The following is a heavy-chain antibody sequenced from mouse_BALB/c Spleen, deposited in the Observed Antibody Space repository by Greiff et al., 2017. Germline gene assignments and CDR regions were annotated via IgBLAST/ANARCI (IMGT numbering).Heavy chain of an antibody. Sequence: VQLQQSGAELVRPGSSVKISCKASGYAFSSYWMNWVKQRPGHGLEWIGEILPGSGSTNYNEKFKGKATFTADTSSNTAYMQLSSLTSEDSAVYYCARSGYDRFYAMDYWGQGTSVTVSS. CDR3: ARSGYDRFYAMDY. J-gene: IGHJ4*01. V-gene: IGHV1-9*01. D-gene: IGHD2-14*01. CDR2: ILPGSGST. CDR1: GYAFSSYW.